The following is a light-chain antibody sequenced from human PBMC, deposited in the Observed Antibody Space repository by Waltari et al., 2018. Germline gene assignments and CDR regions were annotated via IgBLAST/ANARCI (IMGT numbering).Light chain of an antibody. CDR1: QNVGTS. V-gene: IGKV3-15*01. CDR2: GAY. J-gene: IGKJ4*01. CDR3: QQYEDWPRHS. Sequence: EIVVTQSPATLSVSPGDRVTLSCRASQNVGTSLAWYQQKPGQTPRLLIFGAYARASGVPARFSGSGSGTDFTLAISSLQSEDFAVYYCQQYEDWPRHSFGGGTKVQIE.